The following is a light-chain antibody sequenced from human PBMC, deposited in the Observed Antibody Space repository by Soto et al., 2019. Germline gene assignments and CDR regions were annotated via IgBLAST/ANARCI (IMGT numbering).Light chain of an antibody. CDR1: QSISNY. CDR3: QTYSKSWT. Sequence: RASQSISNYLNWYQQKPGKAPKLLIYAASSLQGGVPSRFSGSGSGTDFTLTISSLQPEDFATYYCQTYSKSWTFGEGTKVDIK. J-gene: IGKJ1*01. V-gene: IGKV1-39*01. CDR2: AAS.